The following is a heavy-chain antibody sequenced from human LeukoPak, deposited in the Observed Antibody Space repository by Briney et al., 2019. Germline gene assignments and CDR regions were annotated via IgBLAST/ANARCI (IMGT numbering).Heavy chain of an antibody. V-gene: IGHV1-69*05. Sequence: SVKVSCKASGGTFSSYAISWVRRAPGQGHEWMGGIIPIFGTANYAQKFQGRVTITTDESTSTAYMELSSLRSEDTAVYYCASIDSSGYYPFDYWGQGTLVTVSS. J-gene: IGHJ4*02. CDR1: GGTFSSYA. CDR2: IIPIFGTA. CDR3: ASIDSSGYYPFDY. D-gene: IGHD3-22*01.